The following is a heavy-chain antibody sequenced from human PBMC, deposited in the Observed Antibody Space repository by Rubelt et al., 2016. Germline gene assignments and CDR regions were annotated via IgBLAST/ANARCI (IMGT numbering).Heavy chain of an antibody. CDR3: ATSRDGYCFDY. CDR1: GGSISSSSYY. D-gene: IGHD5-24*01. V-gene: IGHV4-39*01. CDR2: IYYSGST. J-gene: IGHJ4*02. Sequence: QLQLQESGPGLVKPSETLSLTCTVSGGSISSSSYYWGWIRQPPGKGLEWIGSIYYSGSTYYNPSLKSRVTISVDTSKNQFSLKLSSVTAADTAVYYCATSRDGYCFDYWGQGTLVTVSS.